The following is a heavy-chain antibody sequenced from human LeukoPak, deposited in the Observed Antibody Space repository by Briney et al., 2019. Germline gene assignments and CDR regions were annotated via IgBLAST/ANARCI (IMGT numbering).Heavy chain of an antibody. CDR2: IIPILGIA. D-gene: IGHD2-2*01. CDR3: ARDLWDIVVVPAAEI. CDR1: GGTFSSYT. J-gene: IGHJ3*02. Sequence: SVKVSCKASGGTFSSYTISWVRQAPGQGLEWMGRIIPILGIANYAQKFQGRVTITADKSTSTAYTELSSLRSEDTAVYYCARDLWDIVVVPAAEIWGQGTMVTVSS. V-gene: IGHV1-69*04.